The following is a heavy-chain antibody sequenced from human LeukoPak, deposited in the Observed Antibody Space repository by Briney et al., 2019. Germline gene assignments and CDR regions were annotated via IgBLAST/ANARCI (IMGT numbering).Heavy chain of an antibody. CDR3: AARDSSGPYNAFDI. D-gene: IGHD3-22*01. V-gene: IGHV4-4*07. Sequence: SETLSLTCTVSGGSISSYYWSWIRQPAGKGLEWIGRICTSGSTNYNPSLKSRVTMSVDTSKNQFSLKLSSVTAADTAVYYCAARDSSGPYNAFDIWGQGTMVTVSS. CDR1: GGSISSYY. CDR2: ICTSGST. J-gene: IGHJ3*02.